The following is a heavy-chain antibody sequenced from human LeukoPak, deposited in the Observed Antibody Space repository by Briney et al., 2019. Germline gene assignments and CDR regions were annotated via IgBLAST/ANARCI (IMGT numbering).Heavy chain of an antibody. V-gene: IGHV3-23*01. D-gene: IGHD3-9*01. CDR3: AKGDRANFDWSYTFDY. J-gene: IGHJ4*02. Sequence: PGGSLRLSCAASGFTFSSYAMSWVRQAPGKGLEWVSAISGSGGSTYYADSVKGQFTISRDNSKNTLYLQMNSLRAEDTAVYYCAKGDRANFDWSYTFDYWGQGTLVTVSS. CDR2: ISGSGGST. CDR1: GFTFSSYA.